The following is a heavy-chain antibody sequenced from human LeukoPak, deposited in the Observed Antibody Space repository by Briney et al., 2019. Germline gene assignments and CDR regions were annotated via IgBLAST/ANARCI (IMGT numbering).Heavy chain of an antibody. Sequence: GGSLRLSCAASGFTFSSYWMSWVRQAPGKGLEWVANIKQDGSEKYYVDSVKGRFTISRDNAKNSLYLQINSLRVEDTALYYCARLSRLYGGYVLDYWGQGTLVTVSS. J-gene: IGHJ4*02. CDR2: IKQDGSEK. D-gene: IGHD5-12*01. CDR3: ARLSRLYGGYVLDY. CDR1: GFTFSSYW. V-gene: IGHV3-7*01.